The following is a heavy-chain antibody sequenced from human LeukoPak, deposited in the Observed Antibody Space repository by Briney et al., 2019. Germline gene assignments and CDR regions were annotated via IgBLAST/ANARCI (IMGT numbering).Heavy chain of an antibody. CDR3: ARDFYNSSGPLTVNRGDY. CDR2: ISAYNGKT. J-gene: IGHJ4*02. V-gene: IGHV1-18*01. CDR1: GYTFTSYG. D-gene: IGHD3-22*01. Sequence: ASMKVSCKASGYTFTSYGIGWVRQAPGQGLEWMGWISAYNGKTNYAQRLWGGFTMTTDTSTSTAYMELRSLRSDDTAVYYCARDFYNSSGPLTVNRGDYWGQGTLVTVSS.